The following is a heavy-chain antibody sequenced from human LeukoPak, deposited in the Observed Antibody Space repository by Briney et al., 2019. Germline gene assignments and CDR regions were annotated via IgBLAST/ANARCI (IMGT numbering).Heavy chain of an antibody. D-gene: IGHD2-8*01. CDR1: GGTFSSYA. CDR2: IIPILGIA. Sequence: SVKVSCKASGGTFSSYAISWVRQAPGQGLEWMGRIIPILGIANYAQKFQGRVTITADKSTSTAYMELSSLRSEDTAVYYCARRGLYDVRLNDAFDIWGQGTMVTVSS. J-gene: IGHJ3*02. V-gene: IGHV1-69*04. CDR3: ARRGLYDVRLNDAFDI.